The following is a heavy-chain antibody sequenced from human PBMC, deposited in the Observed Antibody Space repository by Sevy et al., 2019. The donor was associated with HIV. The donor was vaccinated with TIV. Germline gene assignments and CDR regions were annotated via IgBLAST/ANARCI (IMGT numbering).Heavy chain of an antibody. CDR1: RFSFNSNA. Sequence: GGSLRLSCRASRFSFNSNAMSWVRQAPGKGLEWVALMWYDGNNKYYADSVKGRFTISRDSSKNTLYLQMNNLRAEDTAVYYCARGPSLIVAGAAGYLDYWGQGTLVTVSS. V-gene: IGHV3-33*08. CDR3: ARGPSLIVAGAAGYLDY. CDR2: MWYDGNNK. J-gene: IGHJ4*02. D-gene: IGHD2-21*01.